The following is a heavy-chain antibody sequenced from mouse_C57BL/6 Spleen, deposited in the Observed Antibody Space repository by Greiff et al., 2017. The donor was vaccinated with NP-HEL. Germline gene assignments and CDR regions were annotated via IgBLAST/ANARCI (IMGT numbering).Heavy chain of an antibody. Sequence: VQLKQSGAELVRPGASVKLSCTASGFNIKDDYMHWVKQRPEQGLEWIGWIDPENGDTEYASKFQGKATITADTSSNTAYLQLSSLTSEDTAVYYCTSRWDDYFDYWGQGTTLTVSS. J-gene: IGHJ2*01. V-gene: IGHV14-4*01. D-gene: IGHD4-1*01. CDR1: GFNIKDDY. CDR2: IDPENGDT. CDR3: TSRWDDYFDY.